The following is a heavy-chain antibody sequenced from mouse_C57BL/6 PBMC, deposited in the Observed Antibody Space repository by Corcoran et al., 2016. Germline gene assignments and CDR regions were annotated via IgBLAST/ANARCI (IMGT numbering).Heavy chain of an antibody. Sequence: EVQLQQSGPVLVKPGASVKMSCKASGYTFTDYYMNWVKQSHGKSLEWIGVINPYNGGTSYNQKFKGKATLTVDKSSSTAYMELNSLTSEDSAVYYCAHLRPYYFDYWGQGTTLTVSS. J-gene: IGHJ2*01. CDR2: INPYNGGT. CDR1: GYTFTDYY. CDR3: AHLRPYYFDY. V-gene: IGHV1-19*01.